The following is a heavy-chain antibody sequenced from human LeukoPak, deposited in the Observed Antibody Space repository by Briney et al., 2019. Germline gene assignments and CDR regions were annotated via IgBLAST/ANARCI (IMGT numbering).Heavy chain of an antibody. D-gene: IGHD6-19*01. Sequence: GESLKISCKGSGYSFTSYWIGWVRQMPGKGLEWIGIIYPGDSDTRYSPSFQGQVTISADKSLTTAYLQWSSLKASDTAMYYCARRIAVAGTDYFDYWGQGTLVTVSS. CDR2: IYPGDSDT. CDR1: GYSFTSYW. J-gene: IGHJ4*02. V-gene: IGHV5-51*01. CDR3: ARRIAVAGTDYFDY.